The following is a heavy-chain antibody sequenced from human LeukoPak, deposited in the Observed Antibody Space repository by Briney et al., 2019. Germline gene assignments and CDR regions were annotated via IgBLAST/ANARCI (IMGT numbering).Heavy chain of an antibody. CDR3: ARVPPHDFWSGYYLDY. D-gene: IGHD3-3*01. J-gene: IGHJ4*02. CDR1: GYTFTGYY. CDR2: INPNSGGT. V-gene: IGHV1-2*02. Sequence: ASVNVSCKASGYTFTGYYMHWVRQAPGQGLEWMGWINPNSGGTNYAQKFQGRVTMTRDTSISTAYMELSRLRSDDTAVYYCARVPPHDFWSGYYLDYWGQGTLVTVSS.